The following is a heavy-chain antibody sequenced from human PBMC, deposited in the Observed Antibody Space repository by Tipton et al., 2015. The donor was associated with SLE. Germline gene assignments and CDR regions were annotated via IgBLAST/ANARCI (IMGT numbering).Heavy chain of an antibody. CDR2: LFHSGTT. Sequence: TLSLTCSVSGYSISSGYYWGWIRQPPGKGLEWIGSLFHSGTTYYNPSLNSRVTILIDTSKNQFSLHLDSVTAADTAVYYCARGGVGGYDYFDYWGQGALVTVSS. D-gene: IGHD5-12*01. CDR1: GYSISSGYY. J-gene: IGHJ4*02. V-gene: IGHV4-38-2*02. CDR3: ARGGVGGYDYFDY.